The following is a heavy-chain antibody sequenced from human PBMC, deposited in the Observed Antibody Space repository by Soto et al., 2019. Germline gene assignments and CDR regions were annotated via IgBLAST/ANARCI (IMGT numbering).Heavy chain of an antibody. CDR1: GFTFSDYY. V-gene: IGHV3-11*01. D-gene: IGHD2-2*01. J-gene: IGHJ6*02. Sequence: PGGSLRLSCAASGFTFSDYYMSWIRQAPGKGLEWVSYISSSGSTIYYADSVKGRFTISRDNAKNSLYLQMNSLRAEDTAVYYCARVPLSSKRGVLDVWGQGTTVTVSS. CDR2: ISSSGSTI. CDR3: ARVPLSSKRGVLDV.